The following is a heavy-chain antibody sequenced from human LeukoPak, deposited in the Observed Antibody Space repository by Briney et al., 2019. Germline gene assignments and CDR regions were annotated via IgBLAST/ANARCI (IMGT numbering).Heavy chain of an antibody. CDR2: IIPIFGTA. CDR3: AIHSTRYCSGGSCLSRDWFDP. V-gene: IGHV1-69*05. CDR1: GGTFSSYA. D-gene: IGHD2-15*01. Sequence: SVKVSCKASGGTFSSYAISWVRQAPGQGLEWMGGIIPIFGTANYAQKFQCRVTITTDESTSTAYMELSSLRSEDTAVYYCAIHSTRYCSGGSCLSRDWFDPWGQGTLVTVSS. J-gene: IGHJ5*02.